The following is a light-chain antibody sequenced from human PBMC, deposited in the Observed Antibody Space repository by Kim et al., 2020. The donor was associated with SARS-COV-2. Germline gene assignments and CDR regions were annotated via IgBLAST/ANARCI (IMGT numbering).Light chain of an antibody. CDR2: DAS. J-gene: IGKJ4*01. CDR3: QQYDDWPPHT. CDR1: QSVGYN. Sequence: VSPGERATLSCRASQSVGYNLAWYQQKLGQAPRLLIYDASTRATGIPARFSGSGSGTEFTLTISSLQSEDFALYYCQQYDDWPPHTFGGGTKVEIK. V-gene: IGKV3D-15*01.